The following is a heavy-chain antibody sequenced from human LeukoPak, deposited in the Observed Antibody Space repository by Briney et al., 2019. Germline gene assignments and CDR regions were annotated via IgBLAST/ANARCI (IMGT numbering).Heavy chain of an antibody. CDR1: GFTFSSYA. V-gene: IGHV3-23*01. CDR2: ISGSGDTT. Sequence: GGSLRLSCAASGFTFSSYAMSWVRQAPGKGLEWVSAISGSGDTTYYADSVKGRFSVSRDNSKNTLYLQMNSLRAEDTAVYYCAKRTGGIAATGTAGLDIWGQGTMVTVSS. D-gene: IGHD6-13*01. J-gene: IGHJ3*02. CDR3: AKRTGGIAATGTAGLDI.